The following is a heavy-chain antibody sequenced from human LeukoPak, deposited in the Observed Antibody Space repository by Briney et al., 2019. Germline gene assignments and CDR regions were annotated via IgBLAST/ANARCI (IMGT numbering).Heavy chain of an antibody. D-gene: IGHD4-17*01. J-gene: IGHJ6*03. CDR2: INHSGST. CDR1: GGPFSGYY. CDR3: ARQVYDYGDYVSYYYYYMDV. Sequence: PSETLSLTCAVHGGPFSGYYWSWIRQPPGKGLEWIGEINHSGSTNYNPSLKSRVTISVDTSKNQFSLKLSSVTAADTAVYYCARQVYDYGDYVSYYYYYMDVWGKGTTVTVSS. V-gene: IGHV4-34*01.